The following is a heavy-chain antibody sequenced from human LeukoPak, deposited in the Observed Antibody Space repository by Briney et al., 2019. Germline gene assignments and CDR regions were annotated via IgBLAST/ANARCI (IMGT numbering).Heavy chain of an antibody. CDR2: ISYDGSNK. CDR3: AKDSYYDSSEWEGLNENYFDY. Sequence: GGSLRLSCAASGFTFSSYGMHWVRQAPGKGLEWVAVISYDGSNKYYADSVKGRFTISRDNSKNTLYLQMNSLRAEDTAVYYCAKDSYYDSSEWEGLNENYFDYWGQGTLVTVSS. D-gene: IGHD3-22*01. J-gene: IGHJ4*02. V-gene: IGHV3-30*18. CDR1: GFTFSSYG.